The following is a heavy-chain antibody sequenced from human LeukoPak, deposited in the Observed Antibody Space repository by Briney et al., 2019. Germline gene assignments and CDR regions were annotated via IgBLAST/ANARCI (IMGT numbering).Heavy chain of an antibody. J-gene: IGHJ4*02. CDR3: ARAFYSYFDY. Sequence: PGGSLRLSCAASGLNFRSSWMSWIRQAPGKGLERVANINQDGSEKYYVDSVKGRFTISRDNAKNSLYLQMNSLRVEDTAVYYCARAFYSYFDYRGQGTLVVVST. V-gene: IGHV3-7*03. CDR1: GLNFRSSW. CDR2: INQDGSEK. D-gene: IGHD2/OR15-2a*01.